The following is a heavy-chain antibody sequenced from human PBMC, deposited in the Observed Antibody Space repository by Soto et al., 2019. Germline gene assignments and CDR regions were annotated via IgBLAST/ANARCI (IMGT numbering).Heavy chain of an antibody. CDR3: TRVQQLVYFQH. CDR2: IRSKAYGGTT. CDR1: GFTFGDYA. V-gene: IGHV3-49*03. J-gene: IGHJ1*01. D-gene: IGHD6-13*01. Sequence: GGSLRLSCTASGFTFGDYAMSWFRQAPGKGLEWVGFIRSKAYGGTTEYAASVKGRFTISRDDSKSIAHLQMNSLKTEDTAVYYCTRVQQLVYFQHWGQGTLVTVSS.